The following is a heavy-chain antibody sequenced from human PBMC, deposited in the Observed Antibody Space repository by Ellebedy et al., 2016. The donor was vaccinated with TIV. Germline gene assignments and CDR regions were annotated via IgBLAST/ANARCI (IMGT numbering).Heavy chain of an antibody. V-gene: IGHV3-33*08. CDR1: GFTFSSYG. CDR2: IWYDGSNK. CDR3: ARDTGYDHYYFDY. D-gene: IGHD3-22*01. J-gene: IGHJ4*02. Sequence: PGGSLRLSCAASGFTFSSYGMHWVRQAPGKGLEWVAVIWYDGSNKYYADSVKGRFTISRDNSKNTLYLQMNSLRAEDTAVYYCARDTGYDHYYFDYWGQGTLVTVSS.